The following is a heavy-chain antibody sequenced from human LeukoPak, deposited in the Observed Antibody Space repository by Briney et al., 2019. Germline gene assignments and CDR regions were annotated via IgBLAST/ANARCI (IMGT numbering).Heavy chain of an antibody. V-gene: IGHV3-48*03. CDR1: GFTFSSYE. CDR3: ARNFGRAPDY. Sequence: PGGSLRLSCAASGFTFSSYEMNWVRQAPGKGLEWVSYISSGGRTIYYADSVKGRFTISRDNAKNSLYLQMNSLRVEDTAVYYCARNFGRAPDYLGQGTLVTVSS. D-gene: IGHD3-10*01. CDR2: ISSGGRTI. J-gene: IGHJ4*02.